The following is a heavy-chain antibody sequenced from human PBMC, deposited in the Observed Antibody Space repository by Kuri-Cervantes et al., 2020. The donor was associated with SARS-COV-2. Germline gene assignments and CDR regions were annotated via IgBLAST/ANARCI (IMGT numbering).Heavy chain of an antibody. CDR3: ARDLGAFDI. J-gene: IGHJ3*02. CDR1: GGSFSGYY. V-gene: IGHV4-34*01. CDR2: INHSGST. Sequence: GSLRLSCAVYGGSFSGYYWSWIRQPPGKGLEWIGEINHSGSTNYNPSLKSRVTISVDTSKNQFSLKLSSVTAADTAVYYCARDLGAFDIWGQGTMVTVSS.